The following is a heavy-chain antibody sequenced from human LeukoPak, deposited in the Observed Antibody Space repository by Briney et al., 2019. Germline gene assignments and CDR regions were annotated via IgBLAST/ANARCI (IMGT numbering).Heavy chain of an antibody. CDR3: ARDCIGCHGFDY. D-gene: IGHD2-15*01. Sequence: ASVKVSCKXSGYTFTSYGISWVRQAPGQGLEWMGWVSAYADNTNYVQKLQGRVTMTTDTSTSTAYMELRSLRSDDTAVYYCARDCIGCHGFDYWGQGTLVTVSS. J-gene: IGHJ4*02. CDR2: VSAYADNT. CDR1: GYTFTSYG. V-gene: IGHV1-18*01.